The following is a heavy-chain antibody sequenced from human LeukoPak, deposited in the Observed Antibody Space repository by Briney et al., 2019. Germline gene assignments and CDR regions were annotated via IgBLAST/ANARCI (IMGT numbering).Heavy chain of an antibody. CDR3: VRYSDSSGIPDY. Sequence: ASVKVSCKASGYTFIIYGFSWVRQAPGQGLEWMGWISAYTGNTNYAQKFQGRITMTTDTSTSTAYMDLRSLRSDDTAVYYCVRYSDSSGIPDYWGQGTLVIVSS. D-gene: IGHD3-22*01. J-gene: IGHJ4*02. CDR1: GYTFIIYG. CDR2: ISAYTGNT. V-gene: IGHV1-18*01.